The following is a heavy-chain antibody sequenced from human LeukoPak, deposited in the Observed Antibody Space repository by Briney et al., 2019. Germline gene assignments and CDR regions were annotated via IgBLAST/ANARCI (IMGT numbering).Heavy chain of an antibody. V-gene: IGHV3-7*01. CDR3: ARHVGISF. CDR2: IREDGTEK. J-gene: IGHJ4*02. CDR1: GFTFSGAW. Sequence: GGSLRLSCTASGFTFSGAWMTWVRQAPGKGLEWVANIREDGTEKNYVDSVKGRFTVSRDNAKNSLFLQMSNLRDDDTAIYYCARHVGISFWGQGTLVTVSS. D-gene: IGHD7-27*01.